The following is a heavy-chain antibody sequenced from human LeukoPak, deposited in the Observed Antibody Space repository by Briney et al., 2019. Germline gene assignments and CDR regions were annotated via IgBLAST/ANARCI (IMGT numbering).Heavy chain of an antibody. CDR2: IYYGGST. D-gene: IGHD3-22*01. Sequence: SETLSLTCTVSGGSISSYYWSWIRQPPGKGLEWIGYIYYGGSTNYNPSLKSRVTISVDTSKNQFSLKLSSVTAADTAVYYCARHWYYYDSSGYSDAFDIWGQGTMVTVSS. CDR1: GGSISSYY. J-gene: IGHJ3*02. V-gene: IGHV4-59*08. CDR3: ARHWYYYDSSGYSDAFDI.